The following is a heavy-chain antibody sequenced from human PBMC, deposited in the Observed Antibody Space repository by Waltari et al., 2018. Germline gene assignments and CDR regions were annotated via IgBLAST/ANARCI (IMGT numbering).Heavy chain of an antibody. V-gene: IGHV1-8*01. D-gene: IGHD3-10*01. CDR1: GYTFTSYD. Sequence: QVQLVQSGAEVKKPGASVKVSCRASGYTFTSYDINWVRQATGQGLEWMGWMNPNSGNTDYAQKFQGRVTMTRNTSISTAYMELSSLRSEDTAVCYCARGYPFSFYGSGTYYNVYDYWGQGTLVTVSS. CDR2: MNPNSGNT. J-gene: IGHJ4*02. CDR3: ARGYPFSFYGSGTYYNVYDY.